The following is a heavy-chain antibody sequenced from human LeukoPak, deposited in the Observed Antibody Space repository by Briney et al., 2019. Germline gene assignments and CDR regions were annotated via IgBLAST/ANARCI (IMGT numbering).Heavy chain of an antibody. D-gene: IGHD6-13*01. CDR3: ARERGSSSWYGYYYYYMDV. CDR1: GGSISSYY. V-gene: IGHV4-59*01. Sequence: SETLSLTCTVSGGSISSYYWSWIRQPPGKGLEWIGYSYYSGSTNYNPSLKSRVTISVETSKNQFSLKLSSVTAADTAVYYCARERGSSSWYGYYYYYMDVWGKGTTVTVSS. CDR2: SYYSGST. J-gene: IGHJ6*03.